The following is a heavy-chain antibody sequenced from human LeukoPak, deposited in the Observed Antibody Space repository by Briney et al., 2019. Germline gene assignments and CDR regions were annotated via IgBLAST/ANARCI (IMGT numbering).Heavy chain of an antibody. CDR3: ARRQGCSSTSCPPNS. CDR2: IYPGDSDT. V-gene: IGHV5-51*01. Sequence: PGESLKISCRGSGYSFTTYWIGWVRQMPGKGLEWMGIIYPGDSDTRYSPSFQGQVTMSADKSINTAYLQWSSLKASDTAMYYCARRQGCSSTSCPPNSWGQGTLVTVFS. D-gene: IGHD2-2*01. CDR1: GYSFTTYW. J-gene: IGHJ4*02.